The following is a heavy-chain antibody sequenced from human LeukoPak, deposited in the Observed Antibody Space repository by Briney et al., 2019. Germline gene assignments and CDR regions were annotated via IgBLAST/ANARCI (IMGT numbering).Heavy chain of an antibody. CDR1: GGSFSGYY. CDR2: INHSGST. V-gene: IGHV4-34*01. J-gene: IGHJ4*02. Sequence: PSETLSLTCAVYGGSFSGYYWSWIRQPPGKGLEWIGEINHSGSTNYNPSLKSRVTISVDTSKNQFSLKLSSVTAADTAVYYCAREDCTNGVCPDYWGQGTLVTVSS. D-gene: IGHD2-8*01. CDR3: AREDCTNGVCPDY.